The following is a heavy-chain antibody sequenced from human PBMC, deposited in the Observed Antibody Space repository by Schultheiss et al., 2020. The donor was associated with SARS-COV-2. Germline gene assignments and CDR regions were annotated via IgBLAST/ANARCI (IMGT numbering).Heavy chain of an antibody. V-gene: IGHV3-69-1*01. J-gene: IGHJ6*02. CDR1: AFTVRSNS. Sequence: GGSLRLSCAASAFTVRSNSMSSVRLVAGMGLQWVSNADSVKGRLSISRDNAKNSLDLQMSSLRAEDTAVYYCARVVGYGNNAGEVGYAMDDWGQGTTVTVSS. D-gene: IGHD1/OR15-1a*01. CDR3: ARVVGYGNNAGEVGYAMDD.